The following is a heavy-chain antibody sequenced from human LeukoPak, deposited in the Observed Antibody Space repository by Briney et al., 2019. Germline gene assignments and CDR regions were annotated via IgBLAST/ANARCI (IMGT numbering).Heavy chain of an antibody. CDR3: ARGGGYGDLIPFDY. CDR2: INGVNAIT. Sequence: ASVKVSCKASGYTFTTYAMHWVRQAPGQMLEWMGRINGVNAITRYSQKLQGRVTITWDTAASTAYVELSSLRSEDTAVYHCARGGGYGDLIPFDYWGQGTLVTVSS. D-gene: IGHD4-17*01. J-gene: IGHJ4*02. CDR1: GYTFTTYA. V-gene: IGHV1-3*01.